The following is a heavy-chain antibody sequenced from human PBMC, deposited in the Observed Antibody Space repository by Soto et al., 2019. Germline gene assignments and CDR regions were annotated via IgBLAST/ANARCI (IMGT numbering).Heavy chain of an antibody. CDR1: GFTFSNAW. D-gene: IGHD5-18*01. J-gene: IGHJ4*02. CDR2: IKSKTDGGTT. V-gene: IGHV3-15*01. CDR3: TTDRASYSTIDY. Sequence: GGSLRLSCAASGFTFSNAWMSWVRQAPGKGLEWVGRIKSKTDGGTTDYAAPVKGRFTISRDDSKNTLYLQMNSLKTEDTAVYYCTTDRASYSTIDYWGQGTLVTVSS.